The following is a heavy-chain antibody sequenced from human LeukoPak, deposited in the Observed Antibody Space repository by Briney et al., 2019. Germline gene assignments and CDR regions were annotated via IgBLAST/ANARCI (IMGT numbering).Heavy chain of an antibody. D-gene: IGHD6-19*01. V-gene: IGHV3-30*18. Sequence: GRSLRLSCVASGFTFSSYGMQWVRPAPGKGLAWVALISYDGSNRNYADSVKGRFTISRDNSKNTLYLQMNSLRAEDTAVYYCAKDHGSGWFPDYWGQGTLVTVSS. CDR1: GFTFSSYG. CDR3: AKDHGSGWFPDY. CDR2: ISYDGSNR. J-gene: IGHJ4*02.